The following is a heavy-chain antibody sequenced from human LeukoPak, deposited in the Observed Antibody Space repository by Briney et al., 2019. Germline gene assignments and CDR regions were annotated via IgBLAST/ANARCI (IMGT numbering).Heavy chain of an antibody. Sequence: PGGSLRLSCAASGFTFSRYSMNWVRQAPGKGLEWVSSISSSSSYIFYTDSVKGRFTISRDNAKNSLYLQMNSLGAEETAVYYCARDGAVGATGDYFDYWGQGTLVTVSS. J-gene: IGHJ4*02. CDR3: ARDGAVGATGDYFDY. V-gene: IGHV3-21*01. D-gene: IGHD1-26*01. CDR1: GFTFSRYS. CDR2: ISSSSSYI.